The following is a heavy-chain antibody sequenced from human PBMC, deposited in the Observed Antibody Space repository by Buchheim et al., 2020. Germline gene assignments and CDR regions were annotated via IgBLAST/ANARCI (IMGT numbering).Heavy chain of an antibody. D-gene: IGHD2-21*01. CDR3: ARASSYGPMDV. CDR2: SRDKANSYTT. V-gene: IGHV3-72*01. J-gene: IGHJ6*03. Sequence: EMQLVESGGGLVQPGGSLRLSCAASGLTLSDYYTDWVRQAPGKGLEWVGRSRDKANSYTTEYAASVKGRFIVSRDDSKNSVYLQMNSLETDDTAVYYCARASSYGPMDVWGKGTT. CDR1: GLTLSDYY.